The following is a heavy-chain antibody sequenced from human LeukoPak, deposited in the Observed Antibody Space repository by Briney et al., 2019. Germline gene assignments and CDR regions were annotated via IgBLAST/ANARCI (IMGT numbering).Heavy chain of an antibody. Sequence: GGSLRLACAAAGFTVSSYAMSSVRQSPGEGPEWVSAISGSGGSTYYADSVKGRFTISRDNSKNTLYLQMNSLRAEDTAVYYCAKRGWLLGFFDYWGQGTLVTVSS. CDR2: ISGSGGST. CDR3: AKRGWLLGFFDY. V-gene: IGHV3-23*01. J-gene: IGHJ4*02. CDR1: GFTVSSYA. D-gene: IGHD3-22*01.